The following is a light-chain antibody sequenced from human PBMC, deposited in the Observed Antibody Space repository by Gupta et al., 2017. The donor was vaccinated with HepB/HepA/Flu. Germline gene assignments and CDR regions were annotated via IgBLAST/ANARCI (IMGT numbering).Light chain of an antibody. CDR2: DNN. CDR3: ATADASSNVGV. Sequence: QSVLTQPPSVSAAVGQRVTISCSGGTSNVGNNYFSWYHQLTDSDPHLLIFDNNKRPSGIPARFFCSRAGASATAKPPWPQAGEEADYYCATADASSNVGVFGGGTRLTVL. J-gene: IGLJ2*01. CDR1: TSNVGNNY. V-gene: IGLV1-51*01.